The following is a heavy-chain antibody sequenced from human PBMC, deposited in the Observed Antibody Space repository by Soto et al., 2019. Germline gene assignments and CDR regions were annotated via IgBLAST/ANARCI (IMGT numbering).Heavy chain of an antibody. CDR1: GFTFSSYS. D-gene: IGHD3-3*01. CDR2: ISSSSSTI. CDR3: ARDIDFWSGYQYRNYFDY. Sequence: PGGSLRLSCAASGFTFSSYSMNWVRQAPGKGLEWVSYISSSSSTIYYADSVKGRFTISRDNAKNSVYLQMNSLRAEDTAVYYCARDIDFWSGYQYRNYFDYWGQGTLVTVSS. V-gene: IGHV3-48*01. J-gene: IGHJ4*02.